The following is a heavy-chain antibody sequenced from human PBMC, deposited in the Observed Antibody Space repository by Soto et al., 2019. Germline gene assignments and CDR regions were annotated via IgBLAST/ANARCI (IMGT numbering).Heavy chain of an antibody. V-gene: IGHV1-8*01. J-gene: IGHJ4*02. D-gene: IGHD2-15*01. CDR3: TRVSPDCSDGSCYPLN. CDR2: MNPNSGNT. CDR1: GYTFTNYD. Sequence: ASVKVPFKASGYTFTNYDINWVRHATGQGLEWVGWMNPNSGNTGYAQKFQGRFTISRDDSNTIAYLQMNSLKIEDTGVYYCTRVSPDCSDGSCYPLNWGQGTLVTVSS.